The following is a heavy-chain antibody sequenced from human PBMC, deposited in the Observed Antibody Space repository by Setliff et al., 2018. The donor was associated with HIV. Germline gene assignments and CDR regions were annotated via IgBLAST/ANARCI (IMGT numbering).Heavy chain of an antibody. V-gene: IGHV4-39*07. CDR1: GDSFSSGTYY. Sequence: LSLTCSVSGDSFSSGTYYWGWIRQAPGKGLEWIGNVYYTGSAFYNPSLKSRVTISVDTSKNQFSLRPTSVTAADTAMYYCARDRCGGSCPFDYWGQGMLVTVSS. D-gene: IGHD2-15*01. CDR2: VYYTGSA. CDR3: ARDRCGGSCPFDY. J-gene: IGHJ4*02.